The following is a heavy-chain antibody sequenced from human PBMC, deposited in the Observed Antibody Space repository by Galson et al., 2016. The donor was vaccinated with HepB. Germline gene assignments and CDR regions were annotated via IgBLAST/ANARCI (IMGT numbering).Heavy chain of an antibody. CDR2: FIPTLGMA. J-gene: IGHJ4*02. D-gene: IGHD4-17*01. V-gene: IGHV1-69*10. CDR3: ARDRTVTTLLHY. Sequence: SVKVSCKASGADLNNYYALNWVRQAPGQGPEWMGRFIPTLGMAYYAPKFQGRVTMTSDTATSTVYMELSRLRSDDTAVYYCARDRTVTTLLHYWGQGTLVTVSS. CDR1: GADLNNYYA.